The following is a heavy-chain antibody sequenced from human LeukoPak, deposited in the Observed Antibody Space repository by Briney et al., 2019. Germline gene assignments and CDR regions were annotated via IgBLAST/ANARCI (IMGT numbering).Heavy chain of an antibody. CDR1: GYTFTGYH. D-gene: IGHD2-2*02. Sequence: GASVKVSCKASGYTFTGYHMHWVRLAPGQGPEWMGWITPNSGGTNYVQKFQGRVTMTRDTSISTAYMELGSLRSDDTAVYYCATSTYTNYYYYYMDVWGKGTTVTVSS. CDR2: ITPNSGGT. CDR3: ATSTYTNYYYYYMDV. J-gene: IGHJ6*03. V-gene: IGHV1-2*02.